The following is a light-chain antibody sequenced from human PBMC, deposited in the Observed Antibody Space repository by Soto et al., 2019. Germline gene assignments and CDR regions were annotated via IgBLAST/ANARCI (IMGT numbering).Light chain of an antibody. Sequence: EIVMTQSPATLSVSPGERATLSCRASQSVSNNLAWYQQKPGQTPRLLIYGASTRATGIPVRFSGSGSGTALTLTITSLQSEDFAVYYCQQYNNWPPVTFGQGTKLEIK. CDR1: QSVSNN. CDR2: GAS. J-gene: IGKJ2*01. V-gene: IGKV3-15*01. CDR3: QQYNNWPPVT.